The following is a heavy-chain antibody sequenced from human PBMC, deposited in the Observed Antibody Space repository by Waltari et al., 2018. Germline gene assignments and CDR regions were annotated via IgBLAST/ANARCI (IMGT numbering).Heavy chain of an antibody. V-gene: IGHV4-59*01. CDR2: IYYSGST. D-gene: IGHD2-8*01. CDR3: ARSGDIVLMVYAIPYYFDY. J-gene: IGHJ4*02. CDR1: GGSISSYY. Sequence: QVQLQESGPGLVKPSATLSLTCTVSGGSISSYYWSWIRQPPGKGLEWIGYIYYSGSTNYNPSLKSRVTISVDTSKNQFSLKLSSVTAADTAVYYCARSGDIVLMVYAIPYYFDYWGQGTLVTVSS.